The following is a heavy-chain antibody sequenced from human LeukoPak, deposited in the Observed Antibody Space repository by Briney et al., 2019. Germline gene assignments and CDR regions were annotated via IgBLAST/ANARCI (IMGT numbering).Heavy chain of an antibody. CDR3: ARDGLIAAANAFDI. V-gene: IGHV1-2*02. Sequence: GASVKVSCKASGYTFTGYYMHWVRQAPGQGLEWMGWINPNSGGTNYAQKFQGRVTITRDTSASTAYMELSSLRSEDTAVYYCARDGLIAAANAFDIWGQGTMVTVSS. D-gene: IGHD6-13*01. J-gene: IGHJ3*02. CDR1: GYTFTGYY. CDR2: INPNSGGT.